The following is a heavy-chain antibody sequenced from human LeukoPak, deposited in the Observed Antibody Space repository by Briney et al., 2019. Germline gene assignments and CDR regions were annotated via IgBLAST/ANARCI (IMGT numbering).Heavy chain of an antibody. Sequence: GGTLRLSSAASGFTFSSYGMNWVRQAPGKGLEWLSYLSNTNMIHYAESVKGRFTISRENAKNSLYLQMDGLRAEDTAVYYCARRGETAMVGDYWGRGTLVTVSS. CDR2: LSNTNMI. CDR1: GFTFSSYG. D-gene: IGHD5-18*01. CDR3: ARRGETAMVGDY. V-gene: IGHV3-48*01. J-gene: IGHJ4*02.